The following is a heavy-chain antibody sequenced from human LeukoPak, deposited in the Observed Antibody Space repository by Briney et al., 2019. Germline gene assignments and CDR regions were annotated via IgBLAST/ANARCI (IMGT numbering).Heavy chain of an antibody. Sequence: GGSLRLSCAASGSTFSSYAMSWVRQAPGKGLEWVSAISGSGGSTYYADSVKGRFTISRDNSKNTLYLQMNSLRAEDTAVYYCAKDMRPHNIVVVPAATDYWGQGTLVTVSS. D-gene: IGHD2-2*01. CDR3: AKDMRPHNIVVVPAATDY. CDR1: GSTFSSYA. J-gene: IGHJ4*02. V-gene: IGHV3-23*01. CDR2: ISGSGGST.